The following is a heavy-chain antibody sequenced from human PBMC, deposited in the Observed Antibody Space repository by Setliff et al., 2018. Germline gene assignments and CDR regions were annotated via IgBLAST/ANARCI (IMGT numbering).Heavy chain of an antibody. CDR2: INPNSGVA. CDR3: ARDSASCDSTSCYWAVNWFDP. D-gene: IGHD2-2*01. CDR1: GYSFTGYQ. V-gene: IGHV1-2*02. Sequence: ASVKVSCKASGYSFTGYQIYWMRLAPGQGLEWMGWINPNSGVANYARRFEGRVTMTSDTSISTVYMEVNSLRSDGTAVYFCARDSASCDSTSCYWAVNWFDPWGQGTLVTVSS. J-gene: IGHJ5*02.